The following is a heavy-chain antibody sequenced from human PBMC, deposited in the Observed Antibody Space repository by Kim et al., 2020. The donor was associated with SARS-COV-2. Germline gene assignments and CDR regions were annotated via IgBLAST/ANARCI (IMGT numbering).Heavy chain of an antibody. CDR1: GGSFNGFS. V-gene: IGHV4-34*01. Sequence: SETLSLTCAVYGGSFNGFSWHWIRQSPGKGLEWIGQIKDSGETNYNPSVKSRVTISIDTSKSQFSLKLRAVTAADTAVYFCARGLPGYCGQGTLVTVSS. CDR2: IKDSGET. CDR3: ARGLPGY. J-gene: IGHJ4*02.